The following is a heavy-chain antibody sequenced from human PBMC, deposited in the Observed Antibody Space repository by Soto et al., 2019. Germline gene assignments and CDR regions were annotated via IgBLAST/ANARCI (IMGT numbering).Heavy chain of an antibody. CDR1: RFTFSGYA. V-gene: IGHV3-30-3*01. CDR3: AREGRWQQPADY. J-gene: IGHJ4*02. CDR2: ISFDGDNK. D-gene: IGHD3-10*01. Sequence: QVQLVESGGGVVQPGRSLTLSCAASRFTFSGYAINWVRQAPGKRLEWVALISFDGDNKYYADSVKGRFTISRDNPKNTLYLQMNSLRAEDTAVYYCAREGRWQQPADYWGQGTLVTVSS.